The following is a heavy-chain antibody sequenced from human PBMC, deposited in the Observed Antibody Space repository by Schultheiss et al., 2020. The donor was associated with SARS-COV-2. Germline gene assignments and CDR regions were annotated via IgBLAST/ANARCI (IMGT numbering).Heavy chain of an antibody. J-gene: IGHJ4*02. CDR2: IYYSGST. D-gene: IGHD4-17*01. V-gene: IGHV4-59*01. Sequence: SETLSLTCTVSGGSISTYYWSWIRQPPGKGLEWIGYIYYSGSTNYNPSLKSRVTISVDTSKNQFSLNLSSVTAADTAVYYCARWTDYGDYGPHYWGQGTLVTVSS. CDR1: GGSISTYY. CDR3: ARWTDYGDYGPHY.